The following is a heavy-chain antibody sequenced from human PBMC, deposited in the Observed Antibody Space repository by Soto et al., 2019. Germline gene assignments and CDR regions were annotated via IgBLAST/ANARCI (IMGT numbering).Heavy chain of an antibody. D-gene: IGHD3-10*01. J-gene: IGHJ4*02. V-gene: IGHV4-34*01. CDR2: INHSGST. Sequence: QVQLQQWGAGLLKSSETLSLTCAVYGGSFSGYYWSWIRQPPGKGLEWIGEINHSGSTNYNPSLKSRVTISVDTSRNQFSLKLSSVTADTAVYYCARDIRVATRGDYFDYWGQGTLVTVSS. CDR3: ARDIRVATRGDYFDY. CDR1: GGSFSGYY.